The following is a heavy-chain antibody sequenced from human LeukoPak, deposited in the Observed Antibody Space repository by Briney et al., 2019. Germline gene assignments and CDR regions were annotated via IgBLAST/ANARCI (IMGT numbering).Heavy chain of an antibody. V-gene: IGHV3-30-3*01. J-gene: IGHJ4*02. Sequence: GRSLRLSCAASGFTFSSYAMHWVRQAPGKGLEWVAVISYDGSNKYYADSVKGRFTISRDNSKNTLYLQMNSLRAEDTAVYYCASNPAVAGPRGYFDYWGQGTLVTVSS. D-gene: IGHD6-19*01. CDR3: ASNPAVAGPRGYFDY. CDR2: ISYDGSNK. CDR1: GFTFSSYA.